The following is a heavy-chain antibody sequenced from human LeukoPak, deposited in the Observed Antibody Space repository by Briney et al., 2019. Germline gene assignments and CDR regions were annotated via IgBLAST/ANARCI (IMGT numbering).Heavy chain of an antibody. J-gene: IGHJ6*02. CDR1: GGSISTSSYY. V-gene: IGHV4-39*01. Sequence: SETLSLTCTVSGGSISTSSYYWAWVRQPPGKGLEWIGSIYYSGGSYYNPPLKSRVTISLDTSKNQFSLKLSSVTAADTAVYYCASHTQYYYYGMDVWGQGTTVTVSS. CDR3: ASHTQYYYYGMDV. CDR2: IYYSGGS.